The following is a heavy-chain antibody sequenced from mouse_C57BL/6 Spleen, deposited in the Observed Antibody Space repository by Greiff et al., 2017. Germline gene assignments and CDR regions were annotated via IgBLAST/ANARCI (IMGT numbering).Heavy chain of an antibody. J-gene: IGHJ2*01. CDR3: ARARNYGSSYRYFDY. Sequence: QVQLQQPGTELVKPGASVKLSCTASGYTFTSSWMHWVKQRPGQGLEWIGNINPSNGRTNYNEKFKSKGTLTVDKYTSTADMQLSSLTSEDSAVYYCARARNYGSSYRYFDYWGQGTTLTVSS. CDR2: INPSNGRT. D-gene: IGHD1-1*01. CDR1: GYTFTSSW. V-gene: IGHV1-53*01.